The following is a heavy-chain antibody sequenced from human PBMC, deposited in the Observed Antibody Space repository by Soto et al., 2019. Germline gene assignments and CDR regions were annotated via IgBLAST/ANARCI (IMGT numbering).Heavy chain of an antibody. J-gene: IGHJ6*02. CDR1: GYTFTGYY. Sequence: ASVKVSCKASGYTFTGYYMHWVRQAPGQGLEWMGWINPNSGGTNYAQKFQGWVTMTRDTSISTAYMELSRLRSDDTAVYYCARDGNYCSSTSCRDYYYYGMDVWGQGTTVTVSS. D-gene: IGHD2-2*01. CDR2: INPNSGGT. V-gene: IGHV1-2*04. CDR3: ARDGNYCSSTSCRDYYYYGMDV.